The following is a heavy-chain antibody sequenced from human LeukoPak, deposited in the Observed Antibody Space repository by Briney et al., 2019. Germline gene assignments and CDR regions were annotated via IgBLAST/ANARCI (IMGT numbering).Heavy chain of an antibody. CDR3: ARDHLACSGDTCFSAHWFDP. J-gene: IGHJ5*02. Sequence: SETLSLTCAVSGDSITSAFHWGWVRQPPGKGLEGIGSISHSGTTYYAPSFKGRLTISLDPSKNQLSLKLSSVTAADTAVFFCARDHLACSGDTCFSAHWFDPWGHGTLVIVSS. D-gene: IGHD2-15*01. V-gene: IGHV4-38-2*02. CDR1: GDSITSAFH. CDR2: ISHSGTT.